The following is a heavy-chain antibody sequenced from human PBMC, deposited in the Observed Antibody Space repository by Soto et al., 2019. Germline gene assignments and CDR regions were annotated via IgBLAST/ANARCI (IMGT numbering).Heavy chain of an antibody. V-gene: IGHV3-30*18. CDR3: AKDADTAAAAYYFDH. CDR2: ISDDGSDK. Sequence: QVQLVESGGGVVQPGRSLRLSCAASGFIFSTYGMHWVRQAPGPGLEWVAVISDDGSDKKYADSVKGRFPISRDNSKNALDLQMNSLRAEDTAVYYCAKDADTAAAAYYFDHWGPGTLVTVSS. CDR1: GFIFSTYG. J-gene: IGHJ4*02. D-gene: IGHD6-13*01.